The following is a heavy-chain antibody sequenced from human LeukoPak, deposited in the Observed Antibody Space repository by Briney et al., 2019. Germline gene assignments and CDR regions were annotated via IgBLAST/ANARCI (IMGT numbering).Heavy chain of an antibody. CDR3: VRAGNGWFTLVH. CDR1: GYTFTAFF. CDR2: NNPNVGGA. Sequence: ASVKVSCKASGYTFTAFFLHWVRQAPGRGLECRGWNNPNVGGANYEQKFQGRVTMTRDTSISTAYLELRGLTSDDTAIYFCVRAGNGWFTLVHWGQGTRVSVSS. D-gene: IGHD6-19*01. J-gene: IGHJ4*02. V-gene: IGHV1-2*02.